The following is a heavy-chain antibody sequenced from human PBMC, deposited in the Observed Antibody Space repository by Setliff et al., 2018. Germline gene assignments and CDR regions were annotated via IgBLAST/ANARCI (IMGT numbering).Heavy chain of an antibody. Sequence: GGSLRLSCAASGFTFSDYSMNWVRQAPGKGLEWVSYISSSSSTIYYADSVKGRFSISRDNAKKSLFLQMNRLRAEDTAVYYCVKTHWDTWIRGAFDIWGQGTMVTVSS. D-gene: IGHD3-10*01. J-gene: IGHJ3*02. CDR3: VKTHWDTWIRGAFDI. CDR1: GFTFSDYS. V-gene: IGHV3-48*01. CDR2: ISSSSSTI.